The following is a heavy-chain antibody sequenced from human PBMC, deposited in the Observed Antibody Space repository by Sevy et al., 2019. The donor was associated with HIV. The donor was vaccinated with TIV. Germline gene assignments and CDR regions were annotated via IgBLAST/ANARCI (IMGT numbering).Heavy chain of an antibody. CDR3: ARERLAVAGIGYYFDY. CDR2: IWYDGTNK. CDR1: RFTFSSYG. J-gene: IGHJ4*02. D-gene: IGHD6-19*01. Sequence: GGSLRLSCAASRFTFSSYGMHWVRQAPGKGLEWVAVIWYDGTNKEYADSVKGRFTISRDNSKNTLYLQMSSLRGDDTAVYYCARERLAVAGIGYYFDYWGQGTLVTVSS. V-gene: IGHV3-33*01.